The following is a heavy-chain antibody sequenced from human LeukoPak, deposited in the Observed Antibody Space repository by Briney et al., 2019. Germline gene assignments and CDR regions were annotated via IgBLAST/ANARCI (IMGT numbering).Heavy chain of an antibody. CDR3: ARGCSGGSCYERVPMRFDP. D-gene: IGHD2-15*01. J-gene: IGHJ5*02. V-gene: IGHV3-21*01. CDR2: ISSSSSYI. Sequence: PGGSLRLSCAASGFTFRSYSMNWVRQAPGKGLEWVSSISSSSSYIYYADSVKGRFTISRDNAKNSLYLQMNSLRAEDTAVYYCARGCSGGSCYERVPMRFDPWGQGTLVTVSS. CDR1: GFTFRSYS.